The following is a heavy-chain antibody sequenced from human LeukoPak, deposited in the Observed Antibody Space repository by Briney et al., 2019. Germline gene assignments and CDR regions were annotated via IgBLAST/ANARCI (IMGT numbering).Heavy chain of an antibody. V-gene: IGHV4-34*08. Sequence: SETLSLTCAVYGGTFSDYSWSWTRQTPAKGLEWIGEIDHRGSTKYNPSLKSRATISIDTSKKQFSLKLSSVTAADTAVYYCATRLPTDYWGQGTLVTVSS. CDR3: ATRLPTDY. CDR1: GGTFSDYS. J-gene: IGHJ4*02. D-gene: IGHD5-12*01. CDR2: IDHRGST.